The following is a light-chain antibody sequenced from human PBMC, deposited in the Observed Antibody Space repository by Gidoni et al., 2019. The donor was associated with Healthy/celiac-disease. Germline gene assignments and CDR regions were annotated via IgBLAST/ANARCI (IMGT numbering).Light chain of an antibody. CDR1: SNDVGGYNY. CDR3: CSYAGSYTGV. Sequence: QSALTQPRSVSGSPGQSVTISCTGTSNDVGGYNYVSWYQQHPGKAPKLTIYDVSKRPSGVPDRFSGSKSGNTASLTISGLQAEDEADYYCCSYAGSYTGVFGGGTKLTVL. V-gene: IGLV2-11*01. CDR2: DVS. J-gene: IGLJ2*01.